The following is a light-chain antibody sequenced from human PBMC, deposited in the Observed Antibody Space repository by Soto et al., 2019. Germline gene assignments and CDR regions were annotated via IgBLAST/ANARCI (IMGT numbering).Light chain of an antibody. CDR1: QSVSSY. Sequence: ETVLTQSPATLSLSPGERATLSCRASQSVSSYLAWYQQKPGQAPRLLISDASNRATGIPARFSGSGSGTDFTLTISSLEPEGFAVYYCQQRSNWPLTFGGGTKVEIK. J-gene: IGKJ4*01. V-gene: IGKV3-11*01. CDR2: DAS. CDR3: QQRSNWPLT.